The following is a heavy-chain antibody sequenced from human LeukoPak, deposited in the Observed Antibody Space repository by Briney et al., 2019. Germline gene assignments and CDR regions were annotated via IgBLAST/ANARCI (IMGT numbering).Heavy chain of an antibody. CDR3: ASSGIAAPYYYYGMDV. Sequence: GGSLRLSCAASGFTFSSYWMSWVRQAPGKGLEWVPNIKQDGSEKYYVDSVKGRFTISRDNAKNSLYLQMNSLRAEDTAVYYCASSGIAAPYYYYGMDVWGQGTTVTVSS. CDR1: GFTFSSYW. CDR2: IKQDGSEK. J-gene: IGHJ6*02. V-gene: IGHV3-7*01. D-gene: IGHD6-13*01.